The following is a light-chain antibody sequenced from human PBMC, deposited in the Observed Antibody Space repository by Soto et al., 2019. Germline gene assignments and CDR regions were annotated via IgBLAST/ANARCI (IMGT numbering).Light chain of an antibody. J-gene: IGLJ1*01. CDR2: KDT. Sequence: SYELTQPPSVSVSPGQTARITCSGDALPKQYAYWYQQKPGQAPVLVIYKDTERPSGIPERFSASSSGTTVTLTITGVQAEDEADYYCQSADSSSPYVFGTGTKLTVL. CDR3: QSADSSSPYV. CDR1: ALPKQY. V-gene: IGLV3-25*03.